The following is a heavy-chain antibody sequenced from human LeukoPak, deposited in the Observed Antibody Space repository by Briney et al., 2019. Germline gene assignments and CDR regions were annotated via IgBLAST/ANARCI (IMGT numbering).Heavy chain of an antibody. CDR1: GYTFTSYY. CDR2: INPSGGST. D-gene: IGHD6-13*01. V-gene: IGHV1-46*01. J-gene: IGHJ6*02. CDR3: ARDAGTGRRYYYYGMDV. Sequence: ASVKVSCKASGYTFTSYYMHWVRQAPGQGLEWMGIINPSGGSTSYAQKFQGRVTMTRDTSTSTVYVELSSLRSEDTAVYYCARDAGTGRRYYYYGMDVWGQGTTVTVSS.